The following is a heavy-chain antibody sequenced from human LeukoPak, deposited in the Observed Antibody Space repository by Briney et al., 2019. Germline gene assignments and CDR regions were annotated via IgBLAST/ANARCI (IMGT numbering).Heavy chain of an antibody. CDR2: ISGSGGST. CDR3: AKSHGLTYYYYYMDV. V-gene: IGHV3-23*01. Sequence: TGGSLRLSCAASGFTFSSYAMSWVRQAPGKGLEWVSAISGSGGSTYYADSVKGRFTISRDNSKNTLYLQMNSLGAEDTAVYYCAKSHGLTYYYYYMDVWGKGTTVTVSS. CDR1: GFTFSSYA. J-gene: IGHJ6*03.